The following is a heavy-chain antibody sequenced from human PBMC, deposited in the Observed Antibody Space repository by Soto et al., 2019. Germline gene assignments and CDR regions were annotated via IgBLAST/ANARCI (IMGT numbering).Heavy chain of an antibody. CDR3: TRHGDNGSGWYGGYYYYYYMDV. D-gene: IGHD6-19*01. CDR2: INHSGST. CDR1: GGSSSGYY. V-gene: IGHV4-34*01. J-gene: IGHJ6*03. Sequence: SETLSLTCAVYGGSSSGYYWSWIRQPPGKGLEWIGEINHSGSTNYNPSLKSRVTISVDTSKNQFSLKLSSVTAADTAVYYCTRHGDNGSGWYGGYYYYYYMDVWGKGTTVTVSS.